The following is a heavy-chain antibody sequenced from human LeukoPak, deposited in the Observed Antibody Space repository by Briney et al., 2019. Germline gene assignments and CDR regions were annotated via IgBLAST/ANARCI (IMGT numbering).Heavy chain of an antibody. V-gene: IGHV1-8*02. J-gene: IGHJ5*02. CDR2: MNPNSGNT. CDR3: ARGNFGLRWFDP. CDR1: GYTFTSYG. Sequence: GASVKVSCKASGYTFTSYGISWVRQATGQGLEWMGWMNPNSGNTGYAQKFQGRVTMTRNTSISTAYMELSSLRSEDTAVYYCARGNFGLRWFDPWGQGTLVTVSS. D-gene: IGHD3-10*01.